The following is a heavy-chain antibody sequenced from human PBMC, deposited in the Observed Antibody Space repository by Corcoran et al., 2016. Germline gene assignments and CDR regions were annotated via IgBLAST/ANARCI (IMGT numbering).Heavy chain of an antibody. V-gene: IGHV4-39*01. CDR2: IYYSGST. CDR3: ASLTDYGDYSMSNAFDI. J-gene: IGHJ3*02. Sequence: QLQLQESGPGLVKPSETLSLTCTVSGGSISSSSYYWGWIRQPPGKGLEWIGSIYYSGSTYYNPSLKSRVTISVDTSKNQFSLKLSSVTAADTAVYYWASLTDYGDYSMSNAFDIWGQGTMVTVSS. D-gene: IGHD4-17*01. CDR1: GGSISSSSYY.